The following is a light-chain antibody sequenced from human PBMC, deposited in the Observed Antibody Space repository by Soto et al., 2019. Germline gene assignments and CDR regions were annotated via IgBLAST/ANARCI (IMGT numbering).Light chain of an antibody. Sequence: EIVMTQSPATLSVSPGERATLSCRASQSVSSYLAWYQQKPGQAPRLLIYGASSRATDIPDRFSGSGSGTDFTLTISRLEPEDFAVYYCQQYGSSLVYTFGQGTKLELK. CDR2: GAS. V-gene: IGKV3-20*01. J-gene: IGKJ2*01. CDR3: QQYGSSLVYT. CDR1: QSVSSY.